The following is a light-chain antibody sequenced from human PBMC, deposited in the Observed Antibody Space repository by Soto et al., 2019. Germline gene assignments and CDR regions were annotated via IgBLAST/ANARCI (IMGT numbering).Light chain of an antibody. J-gene: IGLJ1*01. CDR1: SSDVGANNDY. Sequence: QSAPTQPPSASGSPGQSVTISCTGTSSDVGANNDYVSWYQQHPGKAPKLMIYEVNKRPPGVPDRFSGSKSGNTASLTVSGLQADDEADYYCSAYAGHDNFVFGTGTKLTVL. V-gene: IGLV2-8*01. CDR2: EVN. CDR3: SAYAGHDNFV.